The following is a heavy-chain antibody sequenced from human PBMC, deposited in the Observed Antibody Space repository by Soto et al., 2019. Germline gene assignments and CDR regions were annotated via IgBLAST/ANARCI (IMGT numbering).Heavy chain of an antibody. CDR1: GFTFTNYW. CDR3: ARDSNIGFDP. D-gene: IGHD5-12*01. Sequence: PGGSLRLSCAASGFTFTNYWMHWVRQAPGKGLVWVSHINSDGSSTSYADSVKGRFTISRDNAKNTLYLQMNSLRAEDTAVYYRARDSNIGFDPWGQGTLVTVSS. J-gene: IGHJ5*02. V-gene: IGHV3-74*01. CDR2: INSDGSST.